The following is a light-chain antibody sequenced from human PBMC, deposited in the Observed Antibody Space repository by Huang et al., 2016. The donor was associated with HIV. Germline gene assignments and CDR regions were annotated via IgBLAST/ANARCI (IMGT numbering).Light chain of an antibody. CDR3: QQFNHYPLT. J-gene: IGKJ4*01. CDR1: QGISNT. Sequence: QLTQSPSSLSASVGDRVTITCRASQGISNTLAWYQQKPGKAPKLLIYDASSLQTGAPSRFSGSGSGTDSTLTISSLQPEDCATYYCQQFNHYPLTFGGGTKVEIE. V-gene: IGKV1D-13*01. CDR2: DAS.